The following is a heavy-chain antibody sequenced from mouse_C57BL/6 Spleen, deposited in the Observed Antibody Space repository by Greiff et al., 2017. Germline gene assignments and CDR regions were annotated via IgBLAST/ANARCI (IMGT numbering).Heavy chain of an antibody. V-gene: IGHV1-61*01. CDR2: IYPSDSET. D-gene: IGHD1-1*01. CDR3: ARQVVGPDY. Sequence: VQLQQPGAELVRPGSSVKLSCKASGYTFTSYWMDWVKQRPGQGLEWIGNIYPSDSETHYNQKFKDKATLTVDKSSSTAYMQLSSLTSEESAVYYCARQVVGPDYWGQGTTLTVSS. CDR1: GYTFTSYW. J-gene: IGHJ2*01.